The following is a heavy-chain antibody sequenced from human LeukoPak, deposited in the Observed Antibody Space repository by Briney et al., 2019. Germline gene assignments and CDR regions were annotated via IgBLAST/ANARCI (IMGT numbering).Heavy chain of an antibody. CDR2: ISSSGSTI. Sequence: PGGSLRLSCAASGFTFDDYGMSWVRQAPGKGLEWVSYISSSGSTIYYADSVKGRFTISRDNAKNSLYLQMNSLRAEDTAVYYCAGPKTGWSTTPFDYWGQGTLVTVSS. CDR1: GFTFDDYG. CDR3: AGPKTGWSTTPFDY. V-gene: IGHV3-11*04. D-gene: IGHD2-15*01. J-gene: IGHJ4*02.